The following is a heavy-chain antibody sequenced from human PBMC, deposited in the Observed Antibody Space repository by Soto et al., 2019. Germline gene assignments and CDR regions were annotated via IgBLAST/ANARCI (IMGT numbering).Heavy chain of an antibody. CDR2: INPNSGDT. D-gene: IGHD4-17*01. CDR3: ARLTTLYYYALDV. J-gene: IGHJ6*02. Sequence: ASVKVSCKASGYTFTVHSMHWVRQAPGQGLEWMGWINPNSGDTNYAQTFQGRVNMTWDTSISTAYMDLSRLRSDDTAVYYCARLTTLYYYALDVWGQGTTVTVSS. CDR1: GYTFTVHS. V-gene: IGHV1-2*02.